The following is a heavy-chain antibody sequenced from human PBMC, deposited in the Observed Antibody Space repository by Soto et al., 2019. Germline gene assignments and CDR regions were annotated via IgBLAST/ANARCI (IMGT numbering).Heavy chain of an antibody. CDR2: INPNSGGT. Sequence: ASVKVSCKASGYTFTGYYMHWVRQAPGQGLEWMGWINPNSGGTNYAQKFQGWVTMTRDTSISTAYMELSRLRSDDTAVYYCARVAIGYNSSWEYYFDYWGQGTLVTVSS. CDR1: GYTFTGYY. V-gene: IGHV1-2*04. J-gene: IGHJ4*02. D-gene: IGHD6-13*01. CDR3: ARVAIGYNSSWEYYFDY.